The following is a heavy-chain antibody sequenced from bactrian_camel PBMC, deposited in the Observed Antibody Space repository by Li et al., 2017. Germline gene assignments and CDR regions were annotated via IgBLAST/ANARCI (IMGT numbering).Heavy chain of an antibody. J-gene: IGHJ4*01. V-gene: IGHV3S40*01. D-gene: IGHD3*01. CDR3: SGLNH. CDR1: GLPYSRHC. CDR2: INSGGNT. Sequence: DVQLVESGGGSVQSGGSLRLSCAASGLPYSRHCMGWFRQAPGKGLEWVSRINSGGNTYYADLVKGRFTISRDNAKNTVYLQLNSLKSEDMAMYYCSGLNHWGQGTQVTVS.